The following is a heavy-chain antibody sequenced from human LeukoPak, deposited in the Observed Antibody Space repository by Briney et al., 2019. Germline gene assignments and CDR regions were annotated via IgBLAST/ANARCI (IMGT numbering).Heavy chain of an antibody. CDR2: INSDGSST. V-gene: IGHV3-74*01. CDR3: AKDPGSGWYRPYYFDY. J-gene: IGHJ4*02. Sequence: GGSLRLSCAASGSTFSSYWMHWVRQAPGKGLVWVSRINSDGSSTSYADSVKGRFTISRDNAKNTLYLQMNSLRAEDTAVYYCAKDPGSGWYRPYYFDYWGQGTLVTVSS. CDR1: GSTFSSYW. D-gene: IGHD6-19*01.